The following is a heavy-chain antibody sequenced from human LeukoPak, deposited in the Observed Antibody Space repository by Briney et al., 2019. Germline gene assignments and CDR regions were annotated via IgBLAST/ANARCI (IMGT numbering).Heavy chain of an antibody. J-gene: IGHJ6*02. CDR1: VYTFTSYD. CDR2: MNPNSGNT. V-gene: IGHV1-8*01. Sequence: GASVKVSRTASVYTFTSYDINWVRQSTGQGLGWVGWMNPNSGNTAYSQKFQGRVTMTRNTSISTAYLELSSLRSEDTAVYYCARGGYYYGSGSYSHYYYYGMDVWGQGTTVTVSS. D-gene: IGHD3-10*01. CDR3: ARGGYYYGSGSYSHYYYYGMDV.